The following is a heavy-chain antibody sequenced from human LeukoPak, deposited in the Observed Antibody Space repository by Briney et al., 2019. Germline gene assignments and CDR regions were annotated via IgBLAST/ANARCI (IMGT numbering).Heavy chain of an antibody. CDR3: ARRNGYDSSYYFDY. Sequence: LGESLKISCKASGYSFTTYWIGGVRQMPGKGLEWVGNIYPGDSDTGYSPSFQGRVTISVDKSIGTAYLQWSSLKASDTAIYYCARRNGYDSSYYFDYWGQGNLVTVSS. CDR1: GYSFTTYW. J-gene: IGHJ4*02. CDR2: IYPGDSDT. D-gene: IGHD5-12*01. V-gene: IGHV5-51*01.